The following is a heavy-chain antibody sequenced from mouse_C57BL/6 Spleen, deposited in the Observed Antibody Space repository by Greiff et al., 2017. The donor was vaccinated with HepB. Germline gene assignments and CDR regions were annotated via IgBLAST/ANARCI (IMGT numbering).Heavy chain of an antibody. CDR1: GYTFTSYW. CDR2: IDTSDSYT. V-gene: IGHV1-50*01. CDR3: ARSPITTVVANDFDY. J-gene: IGHJ2*01. D-gene: IGHD1-1*01. Sequence: QVQLQQPGAELVKPGASVKLSCKASGYTFTSYWMQGVKQRPGQGLEWIGEIDTSDSYTNYNQKFKGKATLTVDTSSSTAYMQLSSLTSEDSAVYYCARSPITTVVANDFDYWGQGTTLTVSS.